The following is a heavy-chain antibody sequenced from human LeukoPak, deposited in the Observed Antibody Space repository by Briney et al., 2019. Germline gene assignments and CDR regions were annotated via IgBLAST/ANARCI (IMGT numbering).Heavy chain of an antibody. J-gene: IGHJ4*02. Sequence: GGSLRLSCAASGFTLSKFDMYWVRQAPGKGLECVSVISRSGSGDNTYYADSVKGRFTISRDNSKNTLYLQMNSLRAEDTAVYYCAKDPFEYSSSWGVPGGFDYWGQGTLVTVSS. V-gene: IGHV3-23*01. CDR3: AKDPFEYSSSWGVPGGFDY. D-gene: IGHD6-6*01. CDR1: GFTLSKFD. CDR2: ISRSGSGDNT.